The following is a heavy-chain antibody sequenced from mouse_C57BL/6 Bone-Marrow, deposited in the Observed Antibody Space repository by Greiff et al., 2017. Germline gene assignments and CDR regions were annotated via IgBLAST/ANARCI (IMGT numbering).Heavy chain of an antibody. CDR3: ARGGIITPWFAY. J-gene: IGHJ3*01. Sequence: QVQLQQPGAELVRPGTSVTLSCKASGYTFTSYWMHWVKQRPGQGLEWIGVIDPSDSYTNYNQKFKGKATLTVDTSSSTAYMQLSSLTSDDSAVYYCARGGIITPWFAYWGQGTLVTVSA. V-gene: IGHV1-59*01. CDR2: IDPSDSYT. D-gene: IGHD1-1*01. CDR1: GYTFTSYW.